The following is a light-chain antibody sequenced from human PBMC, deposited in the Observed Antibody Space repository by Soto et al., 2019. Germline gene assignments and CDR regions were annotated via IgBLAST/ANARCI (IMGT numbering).Light chain of an antibody. J-gene: IGLJ1*01. Sequence: QSALTQPRSVSGSPGQSVTISCTGTSSDVGAHNYVSWYQQHPGKAPKLMISYVTKRPSGVPARFSGSKSGNTASLTISGFQAEDEADYYCCTWGGSSVFGTGTKLTVL. V-gene: IGLV2-11*01. CDR1: SSDVGAHNY. CDR2: YVT. CDR3: CTWGGSSV.